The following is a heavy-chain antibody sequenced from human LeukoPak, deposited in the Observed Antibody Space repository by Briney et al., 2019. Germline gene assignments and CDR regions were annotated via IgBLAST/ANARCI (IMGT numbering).Heavy chain of an antibody. CDR1: GFTFSSYA. J-gene: IGHJ6*02. Sequence: PGGSLRLSCSASGFTFSSYAMHWVRQAPGKGLECVSAISSNGGSTYYADSVKGRFTISRDNSKNTLYLQMSSLRAEDTAVYYCVKDLEYCSSTSCYYYYGLDVWGQGTTVTVSS. D-gene: IGHD2-2*01. CDR2: ISSNGGST. V-gene: IGHV3-64D*09. CDR3: VKDLEYCSSTSCYYYYGLDV.